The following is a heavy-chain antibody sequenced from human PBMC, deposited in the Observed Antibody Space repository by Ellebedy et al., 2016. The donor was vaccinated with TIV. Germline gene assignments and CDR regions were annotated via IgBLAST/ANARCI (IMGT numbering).Heavy chain of an antibody. V-gene: IGHV1-18*01. D-gene: IGHD5-18*01. Sequence: ASVKVSCKASGYTFTSYGISWVRQAPGQGLEWMGWISAYNGNTNYAQKFQGRVTITADESTSTAYMELSSLRSEDTAVYYCARGGYSYEDNWYFDLWGRGTLVTVSS. CDR1: GYTFTSYG. CDR2: ISAYNGNT. J-gene: IGHJ2*01. CDR3: ARGGYSYEDNWYFDL.